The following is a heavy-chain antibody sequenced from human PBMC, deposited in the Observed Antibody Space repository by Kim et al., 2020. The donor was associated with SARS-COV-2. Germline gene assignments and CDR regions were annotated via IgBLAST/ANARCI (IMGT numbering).Heavy chain of an antibody. D-gene: IGHD6-19*01. CDR3: ARVRGIAVAGTAYFDL. CDR1: GFTFSSYD. V-gene: IGHV3-13*05. CDR2: IGTAGDP. J-gene: IGHJ2*01. Sequence: GGSLRLSCAASGFTFSSYDMHWVRQATGKGLEWVSAIGTAGDPYYPGSVKGRFTISRENAKNSLYLQMNSLRAGDTAVYYCARVRGIAVAGTAYFDLWGRGTLVTVSS.